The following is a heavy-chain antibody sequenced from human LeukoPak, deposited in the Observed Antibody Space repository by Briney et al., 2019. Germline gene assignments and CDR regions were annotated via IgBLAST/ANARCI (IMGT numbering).Heavy chain of an antibody. D-gene: IGHD3-10*01. J-gene: IGHJ4*02. CDR3: AKMDLGVYYFDY. Sequence: SVKVSCKASGGTFSNYAISWVRQAPGQGLEGMGGSIPIFGTANYAHKFQGRVTVTTDESTSTAYMELSSLRSEDTAVYYCAKMDLGVYYFDYWGQGTLVTVSS. V-gene: IGHV1-69*05. CDR1: GGTFSNYA. CDR2: SIPIFGTA.